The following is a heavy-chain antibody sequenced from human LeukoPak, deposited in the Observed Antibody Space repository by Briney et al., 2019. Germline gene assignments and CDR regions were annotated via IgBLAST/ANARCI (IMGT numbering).Heavy chain of an antibody. V-gene: IGHV1-18*01. D-gene: IGHD3-3*01. Sequence: GASVKVSCKASGYTFTSYGISWVRQAPGQELVWMGWISAYNGNTNYAQKLQGRVTMTTDTSTSTAYMELRSLRSDDTAVYYCARDTYYDFWSGYYLRTENWFDPWGQGTLVTVSS. CDR1: GYTFTSYG. J-gene: IGHJ5*02. CDR3: ARDTYYDFWSGYYLRTENWFDP. CDR2: ISAYNGNT.